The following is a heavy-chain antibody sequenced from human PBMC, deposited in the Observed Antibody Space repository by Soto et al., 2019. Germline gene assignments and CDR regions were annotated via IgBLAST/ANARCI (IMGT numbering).Heavy chain of an antibody. J-gene: IGHJ6*02. CDR3: AKHSRDDYGDYGFPENYYYYGMDV. CDR2: ISGSGGST. Sequence: GGSLRLSCAASGFTFSSYAMSWVRQAPGKGLEWVSAISGSGGSTYYADSVKGRFTISRDNSKNTLYLQMNSLRAEDTAVYYCAKHSRDDYGDYGFPENYYYYGMDVWGQGTTVTVSS. CDR1: GFTFSSYA. V-gene: IGHV3-23*01. D-gene: IGHD4-17*01.